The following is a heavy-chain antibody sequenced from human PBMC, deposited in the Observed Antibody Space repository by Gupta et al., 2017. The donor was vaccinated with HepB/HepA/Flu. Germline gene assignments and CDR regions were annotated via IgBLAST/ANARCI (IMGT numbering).Heavy chain of an antibody. CDR2: FDPEDGET. Sequence: QVQLVQSGAEVKKPGASVKVSCKVSGYTLTALSMHWVRQAPGKGLEWMGGFDPEDGETIYAQKFQGRVTMTEDTSTDTAYMELSSLRSEDTAVYYCATELNYYYDSSALGSLYFQHWGQGTLVTVSS. J-gene: IGHJ1*01. CDR3: ATELNYYYDSSALGSLYFQH. V-gene: IGHV1-24*01. D-gene: IGHD3-22*01. CDR1: GYTLTALS.